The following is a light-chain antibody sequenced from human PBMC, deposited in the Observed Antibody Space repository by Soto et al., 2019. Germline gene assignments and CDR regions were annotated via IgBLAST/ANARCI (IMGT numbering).Light chain of an antibody. CDR2: GAS. J-gene: IGKJ4*01. V-gene: IGKV3D-20*02. CDR3: QQRYNWPLT. Sequence: EIVLTQSPGTLSLSPGERATLSCRASQSVSSNYLAWYQQKPGQAPRLLIYGASSRATGIPDRFSGSGSATDFTLTISSLEPEDFAVYYCQQRYNWPLTFGGGTKVDIK. CDR1: QSVSSNY.